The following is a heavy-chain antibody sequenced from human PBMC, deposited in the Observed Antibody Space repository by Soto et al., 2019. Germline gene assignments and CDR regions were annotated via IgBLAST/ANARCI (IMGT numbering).Heavy chain of an antibody. D-gene: IGHD1-1*01. J-gene: IGHJ4*02. CDR1: GFTVSNNY. CDR2: IYSGGAT. CDR3: ARDGTYNWV. Sequence: EVQLVESGGGLVQPGGSLRLACAASGFTVSNNYMRWVRQAPGKGLEWVSLIYSGGATYYAESVKGRFTISRDNSKNTLYLQMNSLRAEDTAVYYCARDGTYNWVGGQGILVNVSS. V-gene: IGHV3-66*01.